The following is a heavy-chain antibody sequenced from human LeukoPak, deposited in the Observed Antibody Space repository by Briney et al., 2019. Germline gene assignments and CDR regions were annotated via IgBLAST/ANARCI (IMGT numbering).Heavy chain of an antibody. V-gene: IGHV4-59*01. CDR2: IYYSGST. CDR3: AREDCSGDGCYSFDY. Sequence: PSETLSLTCTVSGGSISSYYWSWIRQPPGKGLEWIGYIYYSGSTNYNPSLKSRVTISVDTSKNQFSLKISSVTAADTAVYYCAREDCSGDGCYSFDYWGPGTLVTVFS. J-gene: IGHJ4*02. CDR1: GGSISSYY. D-gene: IGHD2-15*01.